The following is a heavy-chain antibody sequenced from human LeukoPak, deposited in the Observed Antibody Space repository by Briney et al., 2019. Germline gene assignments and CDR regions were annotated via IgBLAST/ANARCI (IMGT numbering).Heavy chain of an antibody. CDR2: IYYSGST. CDR1: GGSISSYY. V-gene: IGHV4-59*04. Sequence: SETLSLTCTVSGGSISSYYWSWIRQPPGKGLEWIGYIYYSGSTYYNPSLKSRVTISVDTSKNQFSLKLSSVTAADTAVYYCARLGPAGTGAFDIWGQGTMVTVSS. J-gene: IGHJ3*02. D-gene: IGHD1-14*01. CDR3: ARLGPAGTGAFDI.